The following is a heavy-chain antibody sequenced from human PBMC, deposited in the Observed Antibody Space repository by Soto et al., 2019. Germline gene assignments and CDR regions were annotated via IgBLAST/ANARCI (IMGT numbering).Heavy chain of an antibody. D-gene: IGHD6-13*01. CDR1: GFTFSTYA. V-gene: IGHV3-23*01. Sequence: GGSLRLSCAASGFTFSTYAMSWVRQAPGKGLEWVSGISGSGGSTHYADSVKGRFIISRDNSKNTLDVQMNSLRAEDTAVYYCAKSLRSSWYGMDVWGQGTTVTVSS. J-gene: IGHJ6*02. CDR2: ISGSGGST. CDR3: AKSLRSSWYGMDV.